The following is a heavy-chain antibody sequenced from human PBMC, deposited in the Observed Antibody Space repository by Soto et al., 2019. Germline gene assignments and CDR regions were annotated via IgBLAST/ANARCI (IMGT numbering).Heavy chain of an antibody. J-gene: IGHJ6*02. CDR2: IIPIFGTA. Sequence: GASVKVSCKASGGTFSSYAISWVRQAPGQGLEWMGGIIPIFGTANYAQKFQGRVTITADESTSTAYMELSSLRSEDTAVYYCGWGNIVATIGPGYYYGMDAWGQGTTVTVSS. V-gene: IGHV1-69*13. D-gene: IGHD5-12*01. CDR1: GGTFSSYA. CDR3: GWGNIVATIGPGYYYGMDA.